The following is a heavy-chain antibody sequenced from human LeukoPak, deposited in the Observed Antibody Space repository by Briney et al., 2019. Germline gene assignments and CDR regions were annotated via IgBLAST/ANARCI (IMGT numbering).Heavy chain of an antibody. CDR2: VSAYNGKT. J-gene: IGHJ5*02. Sequence: ASVRVSCKASGYTFTSYYVHWVRQAPGQGLEWMGWVSAYNGKTNYAQSLQDRVTMTTDTSTSTVYMELRSLRSDDTALYYCARGDTFLPTHYFYPWGQGTLVTVSS. D-gene: IGHD2/OR15-2a*01. CDR1: GYTFTSYY. V-gene: IGHV1-18*04. CDR3: ARGDTFLPTHYFYP.